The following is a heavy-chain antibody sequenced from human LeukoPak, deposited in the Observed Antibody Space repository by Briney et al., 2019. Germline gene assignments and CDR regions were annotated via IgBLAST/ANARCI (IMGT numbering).Heavy chain of an antibody. CDR3: ARGIHRRVPKENFEY. V-gene: IGHV3-21*01. Sequence: GGSLRLSCAASGFTFSSHSMNWVRQAPGKGLEWVSSISTSSIYIYYADSVKGRFTISRDNAKNSLYLQMNSLRAEDTAVYYCARGIHRRVPKENFEYWGQGTLVTVSS. CDR2: ISTSSIYI. CDR1: GFTFSSHS. J-gene: IGHJ4*02. D-gene: IGHD4/OR15-4a*01.